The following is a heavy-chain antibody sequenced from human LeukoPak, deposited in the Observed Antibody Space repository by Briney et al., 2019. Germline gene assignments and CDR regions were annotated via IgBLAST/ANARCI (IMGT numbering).Heavy chain of an antibody. Sequence: SETLSLTCAVYGGSFSGYYWSWIRQPPGKGLEWIGEINHSGSTNYNPSLKSRVTISVDTSKNQFSLNLSSVTVADTAVYYCARADDLDYWGQGSLVIVSS. D-gene: IGHD1-1*01. V-gene: IGHV4-34*01. CDR1: GGSFSGYY. CDR2: INHSGST. J-gene: IGHJ4*02. CDR3: ARADDLDY.